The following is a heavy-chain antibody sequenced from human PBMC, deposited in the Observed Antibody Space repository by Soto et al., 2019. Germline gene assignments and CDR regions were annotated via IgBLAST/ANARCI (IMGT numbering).Heavy chain of an antibody. V-gene: IGHV3-21*01. CDR1: GFTFSSYS. D-gene: IGHD3-22*01. J-gene: IGHJ6*02. CDR3: ARGVHGYDSSGYYYYYGMDV. Sequence: GGSLRLSCAASGFTFSSYSMNWVRQAPGKGLEWVSSISSSSSYIYYADSVKGRFTISRDNAKNSLYLQMNSLRAEDTAVYYCARGVHGYDSSGYYYYYGMDVWGQGTTVTVSS. CDR2: ISSSSSYI.